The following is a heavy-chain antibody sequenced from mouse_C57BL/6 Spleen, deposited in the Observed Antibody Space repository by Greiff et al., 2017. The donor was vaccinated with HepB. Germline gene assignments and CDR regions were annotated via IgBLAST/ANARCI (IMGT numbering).Heavy chain of an antibody. CDR1: GFTFSSYA. J-gene: IGHJ3*01. CDR3: ARDKTAQATFAY. Sequence: DVKLVESGGGLVKPGGSLKLSCAASGFTFSSYAMSWVRQTPEKRLEWVATISDGGSYTYYPDNVKGRFTISRDNAKNNLYLQMSHLKSEDTAMYYCARDKTAQATFAYWGQGTLVTVSA. CDR2: ISDGGSYT. V-gene: IGHV5-4*01. D-gene: IGHD3-2*02.